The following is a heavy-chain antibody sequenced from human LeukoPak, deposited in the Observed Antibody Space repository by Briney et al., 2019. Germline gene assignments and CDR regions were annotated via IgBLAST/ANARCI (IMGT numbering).Heavy chain of an antibody. CDR3: ARLQLARRLGNWFDP. J-gene: IGHJ5*02. Sequence: SETLSLTCSVSGVSISGYYWIWIRQSAEKGLEWIGRIYSSGSARYNPSLKSRVTISVDTSQNQFSLQLTSVTAADTAVYYCARLQLARRLGNWFDPWGQGTLVTVSS. CDR1: GVSISGYY. V-gene: IGHV4-4*07. D-gene: IGHD1-1*01. CDR2: IYSSGSA.